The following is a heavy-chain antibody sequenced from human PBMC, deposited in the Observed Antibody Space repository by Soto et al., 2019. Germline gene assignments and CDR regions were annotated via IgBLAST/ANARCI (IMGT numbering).Heavy chain of an antibody. Sequence: QVQLVESGGGVVQPGRSLRLSCAASGFTFSSYGMHWVRQAPGKGLEWVAVIWYDGSNKYYADSVKGRFTISRDNSKNTLYLQMTSLRAEDTAVYYCARDETGQQLVPGAYWGQGTLVTVSS. CDR1: GFTFSSYG. CDR2: IWYDGSNK. D-gene: IGHD6-13*01. V-gene: IGHV3-33*01. J-gene: IGHJ4*02. CDR3: ARDETGQQLVPGAY.